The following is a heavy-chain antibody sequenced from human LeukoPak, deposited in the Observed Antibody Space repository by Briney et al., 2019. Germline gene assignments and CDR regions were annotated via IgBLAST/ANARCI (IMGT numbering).Heavy chain of an antibody. Sequence: GGSLRLSCAASGFTFSSYSMNWVRQAPGKGLGWVSSISTSSSYIYYADSVKGRFTISRDNAKNSLYLQMNSLRAEDTAVYYCAKTTDNYYYYYMDVWGKGTTVTVSS. J-gene: IGHJ6*03. V-gene: IGHV3-21*01. D-gene: IGHD4-17*01. CDR2: ISTSSSYI. CDR3: AKTTDNYYYYYMDV. CDR1: GFTFSSYS.